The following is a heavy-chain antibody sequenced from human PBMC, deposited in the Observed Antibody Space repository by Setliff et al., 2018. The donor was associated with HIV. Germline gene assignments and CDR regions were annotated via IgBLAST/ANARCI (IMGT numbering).Heavy chain of an antibody. J-gene: IGHJ2*01. Sequence: GGSLRLSCAASGFTFSSYSMNWVRQAPGKGLEWVSSISSSTSYIYYADSVKGQFTISRDNAKNSLYLQMNSLRAEDTAVYYCARDQRWLQQADWYFDLWGRGTLVTVSS. CDR2: ISSSTSYI. CDR1: GFTFSSYS. D-gene: IGHD5-12*01. V-gene: IGHV3-21*01. CDR3: ARDQRWLQQADWYFDL.